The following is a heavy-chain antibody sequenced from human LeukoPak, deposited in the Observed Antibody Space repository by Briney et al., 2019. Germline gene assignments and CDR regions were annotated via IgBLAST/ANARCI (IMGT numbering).Heavy chain of an antibody. V-gene: IGHV3-7*01. CDR1: GSTFNSYW. CDR3: ARGRFCSSTSCSHFDI. J-gene: IGHJ4*02. CDR2: IKQDGSEE. Sequence: PGGSLRLSCATFGSTFNSYWMSWVRQAPGKGLEWVANIKQDGSEEYYVDSVKGRFTISRDNAKNSLFLQMNSLRAEDTAVYYCARGRFCSSTSCSHFDIWGQGTLVTVSS. D-gene: IGHD2-2*01.